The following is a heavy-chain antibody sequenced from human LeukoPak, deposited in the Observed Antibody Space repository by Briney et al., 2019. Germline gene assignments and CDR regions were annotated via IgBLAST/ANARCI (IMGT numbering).Heavy chain of an antibody. CDR1: GGSISSSSYY. J-gene: IGHJ4*02. CDR2: IYYSGST. Sequence: SETLSLTCTVSGGSISSSSYYWGWIRQPPGKGLEWIGSIYYSGSTYYNPSLKSRVTISVDTSKNQFSLKLSSVTAADTAVYYCARRLYSGNYNGYYFDYWGQGTLVTVSS. V-gene: IGHV4-39*07. D-gene: IGHD1-26*01. CDR3: ARRLYSGNYNGYYFDY.